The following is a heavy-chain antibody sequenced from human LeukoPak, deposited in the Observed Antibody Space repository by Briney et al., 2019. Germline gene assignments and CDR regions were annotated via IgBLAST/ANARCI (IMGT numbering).Heavy chain of an antibody. CDR3: ARALRSGSYREFDY. V-gene: IGHV1-2*02. CDR1: GYTFTGYY. J-gene: IGHJ4*02. Sequence: ASVKVSCKASGYTFTGYYIHWVRQAPGQGLEWMGWINPNSGGTNYAQKFQGRVTMTRDMSISTAYMELSRLRSDDTAMYYCARALRSGSYREFDYWGQGTLVTVSS. CDR2: INPNSGGT. D-gene: IGHD1-26*01.